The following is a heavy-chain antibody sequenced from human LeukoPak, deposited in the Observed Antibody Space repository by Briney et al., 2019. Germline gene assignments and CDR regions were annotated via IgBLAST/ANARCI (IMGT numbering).Heavy chain of an antibody. D-gene: IGHD6-13*01. Sequence: GGSLRLSCAASGFTFSSYSMNWVRQAPGKGLEWVSYISSSSSTIYYADSVKGRFTISRDNAKNSLYLQMNSLRAEDTAVYYCARDGIAAAGKVRGAFDIWGQGTMVTVSS. CDR1: GFTFSSYS. CDR3: ARDGIAAAGKVRGAFDI. J-gene: IGHJ3*02. V-gene: IGHV3-48*04. CDR2: ISSSSSTI.